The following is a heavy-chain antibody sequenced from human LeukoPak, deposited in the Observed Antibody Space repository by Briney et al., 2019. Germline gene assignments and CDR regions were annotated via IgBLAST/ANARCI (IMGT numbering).Heavy chain of an antibody. CDR1: GYTFTSYA. Sequence: ASVKVSCKASGYTFTSYAMNWVRQAPGQGLEWMGRINPNSGDTNYALKFQDRVTVTRDTSLTTAYMELSRLISDDTAVYYCARYQLLSFDPWGQGTLVTVSS. J-gene: IGHJ5*02. CDR3: ARYQLLSFDP. CDR2: INPNSGDT. V-gene: IGHV1-2*06. D-gene: IGHD2-2*01.